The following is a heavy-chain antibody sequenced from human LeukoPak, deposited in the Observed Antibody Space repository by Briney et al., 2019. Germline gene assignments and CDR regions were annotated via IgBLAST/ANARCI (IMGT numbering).Heavy chain of an antibody. CDR2: IYSGGST. J-gene: IGHJ3*02. D-gene: IGHD4-23*01. CDR1: GFTVSSNY. CDR3: AKCRVRDSTVVTLHDI. Sequence: PGGSLRLSCAASGFTVSSNYMSWVRQAPGRGLDWVSVIYSGGSTYYAGSVKGRFTISRDNSKNTLYLQMNSLRAEDTAVYYCAKCRVRDSTVVTLHDIWGQGTMVTVSS. V-gene: IGHV3-53*01.